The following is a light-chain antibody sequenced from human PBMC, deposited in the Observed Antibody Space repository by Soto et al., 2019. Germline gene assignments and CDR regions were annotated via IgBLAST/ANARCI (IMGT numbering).Light chain of an antibody. J-gene: IGKJ5*01. Sequence: DIQMTQSPLSVSASVGDRLIITCRASQDIGYWLAWYQQIQGKXSKXXIYAALSLQSGVSSRFSGSGSGTNLTLTINSLKPEDVALDYCQQANSFPLSFGQGTRLEIK. CDR2: AAL. CDR3: QQANSFPLS. CDR1: QDIGYW. V-gene: IGKV1-12*01.